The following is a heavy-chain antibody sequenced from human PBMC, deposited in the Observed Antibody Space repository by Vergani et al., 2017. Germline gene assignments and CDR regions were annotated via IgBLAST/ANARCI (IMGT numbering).Heavy chain of an antibody. J-gene: IGHJ3*02. CDR2: ISSSSSYI. CDR1: GFTFSSYS. V-gene: IGHV3-21*04. Sequence: EVQLVESGGGLVKPGGSLRLSCAASGFTFSSYSMNWVRQAPGKGLEWVSSISSSSSYIYYADSVKGRFTISRDNAKNSLYLQMNSLRAEDTAVYYCAREGGRINWNDAPDAFDIWGQGTMVTVSS. CDR3: AREGGRINWNDAPDAFDI. D-gene: IGHD1-20*01.